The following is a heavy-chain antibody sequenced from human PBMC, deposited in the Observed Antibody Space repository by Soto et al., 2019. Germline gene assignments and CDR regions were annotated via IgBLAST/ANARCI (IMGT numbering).Heavy chain of an antibody. V-gene: IGHV3-53*01. CDR1: GFTVSSNY. CDR3: ARCVPYDFWSGYYFDY. J-gene: IGHJ4*02. Sequence: GGSLRLSCAASGFTVSSNYMSWVRQAPGKGLEWVSVIYSGGSTYYADSVKGRFTISRDNSKNTLYLQMNSLRAEDTAVYYCARCVPYDFWSGYYFDYWGQGTLVTVSS. CDR2: IYSGGST. D-gene: IGHD3-3*01.